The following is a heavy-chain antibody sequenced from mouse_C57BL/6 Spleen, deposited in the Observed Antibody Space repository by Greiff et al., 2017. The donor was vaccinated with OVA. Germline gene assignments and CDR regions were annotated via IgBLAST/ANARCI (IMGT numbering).Heavy chain of an antibody. CDR2: ISYDGSN. Sequence: EVQLVESGPGLVKPSQSLSLTCSVTGYSITSGYYWNWIRQFPGNKLEWMGYISYDGSNNYNPSLKNRISITRDTSKNQFFLKLNSVTTEDTATYYCARDGYPYWYFDVWGTGTTVTVSS. V-gene: IGHV3-6*01. CDR1: GYSITSGYY. D-gene: IGHD2-2*01. CDR3: ARDGYPYWYFDV. J-gene: IGHJ1*03.